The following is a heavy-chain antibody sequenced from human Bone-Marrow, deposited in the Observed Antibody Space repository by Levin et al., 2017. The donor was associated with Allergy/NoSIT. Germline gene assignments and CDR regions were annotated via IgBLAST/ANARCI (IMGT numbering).Heavy chain of an antibody. CDR1: GYSFSRYN. Sequence: ASVKVSCWASGYSFSRYNIHWVRQAPGQGLEWMGWVSPNSGGTKYAQKFQGRVSMTTDTSNNTAYMELKRLTSDDTAVYYCARDIEYSSYAGNDYWGQGTLVTVSS. V-gene: IGHV1-2*02. CDR2: VSPNSGGT. J-gene: IGHJ4*02. CDR3: ARDIEYSSYAGNDY. D-gene: IGHD3-16*01.